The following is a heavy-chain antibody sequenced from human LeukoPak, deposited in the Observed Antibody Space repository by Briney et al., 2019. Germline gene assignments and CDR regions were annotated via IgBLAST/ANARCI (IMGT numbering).Heavy chain of an antibody. V-gene: IGHV1-2*02. D-gene: IGHD1-26*01. CDR2: INPNSGGT. J-gene: IGHJ4*02. CDR3: ARDSSIVGAMGIDY. Sequence: GASGKVSCKASGYTFTRYYMHWVRQAPGQGLEWMGWINPNSGGTNYAQKFQGRVTMTRDTSISTAYMELSRLRSDDTAVYYCARDSSIVGAMGIDYWGQGTLVTVSS. CDR1: GYTFTRYY.